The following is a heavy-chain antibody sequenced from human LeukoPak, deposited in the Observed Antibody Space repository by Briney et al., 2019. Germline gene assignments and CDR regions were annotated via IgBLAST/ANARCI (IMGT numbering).Heavy chain of an antibody. CDR2: VPYVGTT. Sequence: SETLSLTCTVSGGSISRFYWSWIRQSPEKGLEWIGYVPYVGTTNYNPSLKSRVTMSIDTSENHFSLRLTSVTAADTAVYYCAREIPLDAFYILGQRTMVTVSS. CDR1: GGSISRFY. CDR3: AREIPLDAFYI. J-gene: IGHJ3*02. V-gene: IGHV4-59*13.